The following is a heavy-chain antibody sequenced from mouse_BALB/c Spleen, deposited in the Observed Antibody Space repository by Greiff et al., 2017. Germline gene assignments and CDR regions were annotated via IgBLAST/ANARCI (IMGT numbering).Heavy chain of an antibody. V-gene: IGHV5-9-4*01. CDR2: ISSGGSYT. D-gene: IGHD2-1*01. Sequence: EVMLVESGGGLVQPGGSRKLSCAASGFTFSSYAMSWVRQSPEKRLEWVAEISSGGSYTYYPDTVTGRFTISRDNAKNTLYLEMSSLRSEDTAMYYCARVGNYGAMDYWGQGTSVTVSS. CDR1: GFTFSSYA. CDR3: ARVGNYGAMDY. J-gene: IGHJ4*01.